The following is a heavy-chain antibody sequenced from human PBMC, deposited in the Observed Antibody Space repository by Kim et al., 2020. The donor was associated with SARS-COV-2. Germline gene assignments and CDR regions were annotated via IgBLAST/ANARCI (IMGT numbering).Heavy chain of an antibody. CDR2: INTNTGNP. J-gene: IGHJ6*02. V-gene: IGHV7-4-1*02. CDR1: GYTFTSYA. D-gene: IGHD3-9*01. Sequence: ASVKVSCKASGYTFTSYAMNWVRQAPGQGLEWMGWINTNTGNPTYAQGFTGRFVFSLDTSVSTAYLQISSLKAEDTAVYYCARDVLRYFDWLLNGMDVWGQGTTVIVSS. CDR3: ARDVLRYFDWLLNGMDV.